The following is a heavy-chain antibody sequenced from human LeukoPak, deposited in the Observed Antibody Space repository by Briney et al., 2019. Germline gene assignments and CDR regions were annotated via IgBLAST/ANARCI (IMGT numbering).Heavy chain of an antibody. Sequence: ASVKVSCKASGYTFTSYGISWVRQAPGQGLEWMGWISAYNGNTNYAQKLQGRVTMTTDTSTSTAYMELRSLRSEDTAVYYCATAGGSGSYYIHNWFDPWGQGTLVTVSS. CDR2: ISAYNGNT. CDR1: GYTFTSYG. D-gene: IGHD3-10*01. J-gene: IGHJ5*02. V-gene: IGHV1-18*01. CDR3: ATAGGSGSYYIHNWFDP.